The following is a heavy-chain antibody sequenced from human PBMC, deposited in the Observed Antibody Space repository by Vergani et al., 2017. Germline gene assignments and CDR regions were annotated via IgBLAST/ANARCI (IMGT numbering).Heavy chain of an antibody. J-gene: IGHJ4*02. CDR3: AKGRRRGVGANPFDY. CDR1: GFTFSSYD. CDR2: ISTNGGST. D-gene: IGHD1-26*01. Sequence: EVQLVESGGGLVQPGGCLRLSCAASGFTFSSYDIHWVRQAPGKGLEYVSVISTNGGSTYYADSVKGRFTISRDNFNNTLYLQMNSLRAEDTAVYYCAKGRRRGVGANPFDYWGQGTLVTVSS. V-gene: IGHV3-64*07.